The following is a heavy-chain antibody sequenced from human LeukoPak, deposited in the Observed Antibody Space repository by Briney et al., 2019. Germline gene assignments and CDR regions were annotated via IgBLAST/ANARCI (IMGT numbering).Heavy chain of an antibody. CDR1: SYNFRNYW. J-gene: IGHJ5*02. D-gene: IGHD3-16*01. Sequence: GESLKISCKASSYNFRNYWIGWVRHMPGKGLEWMGIIYPGGSETQYMPSFEGQVTISVDESTSTVYLQWSTLKASDTAMYYCARRNYYDVWFDPWGQGTLVTVSS. V-gene: IGHV5-51*01. CDR3: ARRNYYDVWFDP. CDR2: IYPGGSET.